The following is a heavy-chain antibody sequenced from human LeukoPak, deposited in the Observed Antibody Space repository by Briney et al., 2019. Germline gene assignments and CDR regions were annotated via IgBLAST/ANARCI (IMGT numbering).Heavy chain of an antibody. V-gene: IGHV3-11*06. J-gene: IGHJ4*02. D-gene: IGHD6-13*01. Sequence: LSLTCSVSGGSISSNNYYWGWIRQPPGKGLEWVSYVSSSSSYTNYADSVKGRFTISRDNAKNSLYLQMNSLRAEDTAVYYCARDSGSWTYDYWGQGTLVTVSS. CDR1: GGSISSNNYY. CDR2: VSSSSSYT. CDR3: ARDSGSWTYDY.